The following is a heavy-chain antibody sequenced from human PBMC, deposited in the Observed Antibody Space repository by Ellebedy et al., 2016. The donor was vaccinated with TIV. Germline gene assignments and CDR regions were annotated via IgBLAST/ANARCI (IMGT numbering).Heavy chain of an antibody. CDR1: GYSISSGYY. Sequence: SETLSLTXTVSGYSISSGYYWGWIRQPPGKGLEWIGSIYHSGSTNYNPSLKSRVTISVDTSKNQFSLKLSSVTAADTAVYYCARLGNYDFWSGVMYYYYYMDVWGKGTTVTVSS. J-gene: IGHJ6*03. D-gene: IGHD3-3*01. CDR2: IYHSGST. CDR3: ARLGNYDFWSGVMYYYYYMDV. V-gene: IGHV4-38-2*02.